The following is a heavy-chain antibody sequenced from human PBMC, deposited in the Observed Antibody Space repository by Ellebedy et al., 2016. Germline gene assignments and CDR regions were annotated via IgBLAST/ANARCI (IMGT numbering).Heavy chain of an antibody. D-gene: IGHD4-17*01. J-gene: IGHJ4*02. V-gene: IGHV3-23*01. CDR3: AKADGDYLNIDY. Sequence: GESLKISXAASGFTFSSYAMTWVRQAPGEGLEWVSTIGGNGVTTYYADSVKGRFTISRDNSKNTLYLQINSLRAEDTAVYYCAKADGDYLNIDYWGQGALVTVSS. CDR2: IGGNGVTT. CDR1: GFTFSSYA.